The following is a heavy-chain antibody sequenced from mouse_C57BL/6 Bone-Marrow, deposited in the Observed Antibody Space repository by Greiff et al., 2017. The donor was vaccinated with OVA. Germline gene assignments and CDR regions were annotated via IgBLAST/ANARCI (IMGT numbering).Heavy chain of an antibody. CDR3: ARLRSVRDYFDY. V-gene: IGHV1-80*01. CDR1: GYAFSSYW. J-gene: IGHJ2*01. Sequence: VQLQQSGAELVKPGASVKISCKASGYAFSSYWMNWVKQRPGKGLEWIGQIYPGDGDTNYNGKFKGKATLTADKSSSTSYMHLSSLTSEDSAFYFCARLRSVRDYFDYWGQGTTLTVSS. CDR2: IYPGDGDT.